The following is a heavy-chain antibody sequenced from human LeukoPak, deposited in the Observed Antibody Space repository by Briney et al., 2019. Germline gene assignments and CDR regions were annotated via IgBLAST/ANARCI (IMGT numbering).Heavy chain of an antibody. Sequence: GGSLRLSCAASGFTVSSNYMSWVRQAPGKGLEWVSVIYSGGSTYYADSVKGRFTISRDNSKNTLYLQMNSLRAEDTAVYYCARETMKSSSYVGGFDYWGQGTLVTVSS. J-gene: IGHJ4*02. CDR3: ARETMKSSSYVGGFDY. CDR1: GFTVSSNY. V-gene: IGHV3-66*01. CDR2: IYSGGST. D-gene: IGHD3-22*01.